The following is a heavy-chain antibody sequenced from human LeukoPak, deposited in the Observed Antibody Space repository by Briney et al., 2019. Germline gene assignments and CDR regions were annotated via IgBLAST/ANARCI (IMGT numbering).Heavy chain of an antibody. V-gene: IGHV4-39*07. CDR2: INHSGST. J-gene: IGHJ5*02. Sequence: SETLSLTCTVSGGSISSSSYYWSWIRQPPGKGLEWIGEINHSGSTNYNPSLKSRVTISVDTSKNPFSLKLSSVTAADTAVYYCARGLVVAATLPWFDPWGQGTLVTVSS. CDR1: GGSISSSSYY. CDR3: ARGLVVAATLPWFDP. D-gene: IGHD2-15*01.